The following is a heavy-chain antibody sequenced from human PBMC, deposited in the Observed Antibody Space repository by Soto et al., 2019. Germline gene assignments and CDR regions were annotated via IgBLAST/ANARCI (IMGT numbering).Heavy chain of an antibody. J-gene: IGHJ3*02. D-gene: IGHD3-22*01. Sequence: QVQLQESGPGLVKPSETLSLTCTVSGGSIGTYYWSWIRQSPGQGLEWIGYIYYTGSTNYNPSLKSRVIISLDTSKNQFSLKLTSVTAADTAVYYCARTWGLIITTFDIWGQGTMVTVSS. CDR3: ARTWGLIITTFDI. V-gene: IGHV4-59*01. CDR1: GGSIGTYY. CDR2: IYYTGST.